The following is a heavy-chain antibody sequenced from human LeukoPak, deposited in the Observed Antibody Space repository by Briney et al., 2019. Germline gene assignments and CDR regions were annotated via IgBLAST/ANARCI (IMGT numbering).Heavy chain of an antibody. D-gene: IGHD6-6*01. CDR2: IYYSGST. CDR3: ASPLVSGSIDY. V-gene: IGHV4-39*01. J-gene: IGHJ4*02. Sequence: SETLSLTCTVSGGSISSSSYYWGWIRQPPGKGLEWIGSIYYSGSTYYNPSLKSRVTISVDTSKNQFSLKLSSVTAAGTAVYYCASPLVSGSIDYWGQGTLVTVSS. CDR1: GGSISSSSYY.